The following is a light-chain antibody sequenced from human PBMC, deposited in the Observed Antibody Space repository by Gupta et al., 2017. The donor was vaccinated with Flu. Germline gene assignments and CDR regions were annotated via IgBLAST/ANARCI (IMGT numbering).Light chain of an antibody. CDR1: ALSKQY. CDR3: QSADITGASRV. CDR2: KDT. Sequence: YQLTQAPAMSVSPGQTATITCSGSALSKQYVYWYRQRPGQAPVLLIYKDTERASGIPDRISGSSSGIRVTLTIRGVQTEDEADYYCQSADITGASRVFGGGT. J-gene: IGLJ3*02. V-gene: IGLV3-25*02.